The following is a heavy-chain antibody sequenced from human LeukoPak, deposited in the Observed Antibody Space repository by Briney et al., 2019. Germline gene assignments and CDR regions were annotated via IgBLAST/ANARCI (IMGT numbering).Heavy chain of an antibody. J-gene: IGHJ4*02. CDR2: IYYSGST. V-gene: IGHV4-31*03. Sequence: SETLSLTCTVSGGSISSGGYYWSWIRQHPGKGLEWIGYIYYSGSTYYNPSLKSRVTISVDTSKNQFSLKLRSVTAADTAVYYCARDFDSSGYHGGYFDYWGQGTLVTVSS. CDR1: GGSISSGGYY. D-gene: IGHD3-22*01. CDR3: ARDFDSSGYHGGYFDY.